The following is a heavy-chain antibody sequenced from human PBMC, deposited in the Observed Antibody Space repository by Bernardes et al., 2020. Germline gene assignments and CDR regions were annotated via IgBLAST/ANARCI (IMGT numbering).Heavy chain of an antibody. CDR2: IYYSGRT. Sequence: SVTLTLTRTVSGGSIRRSYWSWIRQPPGPGLAWIGYIYYSGRTNYNPSLKSRVTISVDTSKNQFSLKLSSVTAADTAVYYCARDNIPPAFDIWGQGTMVTGSA. CDR1: GGSIRRSY. V-gene: IGHV4-59*01. CDR3: ARDNIPPAFDI. J-gene: IGHJ3*02.